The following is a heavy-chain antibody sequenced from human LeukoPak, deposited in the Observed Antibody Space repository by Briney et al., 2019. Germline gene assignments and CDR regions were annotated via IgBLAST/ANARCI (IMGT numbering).Heavy chain of an antibody. CDR3: ARVPPPQWLVVNNWFDP. J-gene: IGHJ5*02. Sequence: SETLSLTCAVHGGSFSGYYWSWIRQPPGKGLEWIGEINHSGSTNYNPSLKSRVTISVDTSKNQFSLKLSSVTAADTAVYYCARVPPPQWLVVNNWFDPWGQGTLVTVSS. V-gene: IGHV4-34*01. D-gene: IGHD6-19*01. CDR1: GGSFSGYY. CDR2: INHSGST.